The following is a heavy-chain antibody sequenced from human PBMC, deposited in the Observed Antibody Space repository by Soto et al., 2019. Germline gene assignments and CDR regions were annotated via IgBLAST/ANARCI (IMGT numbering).Heavy chain of an antibody. D-gene: IGHD5-18*01. V-gene: IGHV1-8*02. CDR1: GYTFTGYY. J-gene: IGHJ6*03. CDR3: ARGGYSYGAYYYYYMDV. CDR2: MNPNSGNT. Sequence: GASVKVSCKASGYTFTGYYMHWVRQAPGQGLEWMGWMNPNSGNTGYAQKFQGRVTMTRNTSISTAYMELSSLRSEDTAVYYCARGGYSYGAYYYYYMDVWGKGTTVTVSS.